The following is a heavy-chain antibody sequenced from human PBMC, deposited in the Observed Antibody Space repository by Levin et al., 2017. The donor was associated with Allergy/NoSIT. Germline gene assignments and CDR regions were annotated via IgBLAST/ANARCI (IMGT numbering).Heavy chain of an antibody. CDR2: ISGGGENT. CDR1: GFTFSSYG. D-gene: IGHD1-26*01. CDR3: AKDRLYSGDYGWFDP. V-gene: IGHV3-23*01. Sequence: HGESLKISCAASGFTFSSYGMSWVRQAPGKGLEWVSTISGGGENTYYADSVKGRFTISRDNSKNTVYLQMNSLRVEDTAMYHCAKDRLYSGDYGWFDPWGQGILVTVSS. J-gene: IGHJ5*02.